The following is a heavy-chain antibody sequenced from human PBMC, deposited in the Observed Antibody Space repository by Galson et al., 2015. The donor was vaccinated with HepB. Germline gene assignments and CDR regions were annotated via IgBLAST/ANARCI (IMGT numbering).Heavy chain of an antibody. CDR3: ALGRYIAAAALEAGAFDI. D-gene: IGHD6-13*01. CDR1: GYTFTIYP. V-gene: IGHV1-3*04. Sequence: SVKVSCKASGYTFTIYPIHWVRQAPGQRLEWMGWINTDKGYTKYSQKFQGRVTITADESTSTAYMELSSLRSEDTAVYYCALGRYIAAAALEAGAFDIWGQGTMVTVSS. J-gene: IGHJ3*02. CDR2: INTDKGYT.